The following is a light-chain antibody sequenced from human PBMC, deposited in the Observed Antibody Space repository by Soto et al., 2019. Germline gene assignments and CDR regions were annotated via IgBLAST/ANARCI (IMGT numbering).Light chain of an antibody. CDR2: GAS. J-gene: IGKJ2*01. CDR3: QQYSSSPHT. Sequence: EIVLTQSPGTLSLSPRERATLSCRASQSVSSSYLAWYQHKPGQAPRLLIYGASSRATGIPDRFSGSGSGTDFTLTISSLQPEDFAVYYCQQYSSSPHTFGQGTKLEIK. CDR1: QSVSSSY. V-gene: IGKV3-20*01.